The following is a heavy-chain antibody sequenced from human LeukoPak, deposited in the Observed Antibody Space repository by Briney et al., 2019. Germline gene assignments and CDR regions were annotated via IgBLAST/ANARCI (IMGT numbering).Heavy chain of an antibody. CDR3: ARVRIDYSIDY. D-gene: IGHD4-11*01. CDR2: INHSGST. CDR1: GGSFSGYY. Sequence: SETLSLTCAVYGGSFSGYYWSWIRQPPGKGLEWIGEINHSGSTNYNPSLKSRVTISVDTSKNQFSLKLSSVTAADTAVYYCARVRIDYSIDYWGQGTLVTVSS. V-gene: IGHV4-34*01. J-gene: IGHJ4*02.